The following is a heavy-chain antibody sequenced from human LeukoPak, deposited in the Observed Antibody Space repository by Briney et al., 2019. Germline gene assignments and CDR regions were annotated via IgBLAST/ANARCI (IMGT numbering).Heavy chain of an antibody. Sequence: GASVKVSCKASGGTFSSYAISWVRQAPGQGLEWMGGIIPIFGTANYAQKFQGRVTITADESTSTAYMELSSLRSEDTAVYYCAEGYSGSYPYYYYYMDVWGKGTTVTVSS. CDR2: IIPIFGTA. V-gene: IGHV1-69*13. CDR3: AEGYSGSYPYYYYYMDV. CDR1: GGTFSSYA. J-gene: IGHJ6*03. D-gene: IGHD1-26*01.